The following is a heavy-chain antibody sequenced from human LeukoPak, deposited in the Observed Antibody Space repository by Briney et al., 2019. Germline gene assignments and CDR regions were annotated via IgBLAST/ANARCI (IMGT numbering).Heavy chain of an antibody. Sequence: PGGSLRLSCAASGFTFSDNYMSWIRQAPGKGLEWVSYISSRSSYTNYADFVKGRLPIPKDHAQNPLYLQMSSLRAEDTAVYYCARDRDSSGYEGFDYWGQGTLVTVSS. CDR2: ISSRSSYT. CDR1: GFTFSDNY. D-gene: IGHD6-19*01. V-gene: IGHV3-11*05. CDR3: ARDRDSSGYEGFDY. J-gene: IGHJ4*02.